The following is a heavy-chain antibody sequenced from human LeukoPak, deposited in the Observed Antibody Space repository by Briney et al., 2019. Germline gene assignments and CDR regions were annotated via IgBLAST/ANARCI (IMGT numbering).Heavy chain of an antibody. D-gene: IGHD3-3*01. CDR2: INPNSGGT. V-gene: IGHV1-2*04. CDR3: ARVGFSPRGFAFDI. J-gene: IGHJ3*02. CDR1: GYTFTGYY. Sequence: ASVKVSCKASGYTFTGYYMHWVRQAPGQGLERMGWINPNSGGTNYAQKFQGWVTMTRDTSISTAYMELSRLRSDDTAVYYCARVGFSPRGFAFDIWGQGTMVTVSS.